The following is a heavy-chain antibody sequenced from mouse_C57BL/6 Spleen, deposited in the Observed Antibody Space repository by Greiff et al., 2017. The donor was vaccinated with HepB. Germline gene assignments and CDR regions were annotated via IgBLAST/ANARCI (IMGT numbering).Heavy chain of an antibody. J-gene: IGHJ3*01. V-gene: IGHV1-69*01. CDR3: ARSGDSSGAFAY. CDR1: GYTFTSYW. D-gene: IGHD3-2*02. Sequence: VQLQQSGAELVMPGASVKLSCKASGYTFTSYWMHWVKQRPGQGLEWIGEIDPSDSYTNYNQKFKGKSTLTVDKSSSTAYMQLSSLTSEDSAVYYCARSGDSSGAFAYWGQGTLVTVSA. CDR2: IDPSDSYT.